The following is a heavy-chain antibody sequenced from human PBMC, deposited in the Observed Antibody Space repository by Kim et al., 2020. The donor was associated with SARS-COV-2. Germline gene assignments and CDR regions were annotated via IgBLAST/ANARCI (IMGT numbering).Heavy chain of an antibody. D-gene: IGHD6-19*01. CDR1: GFTFSSYS. CDR2: ISSSSSYI. V-gene: IGHV3-21*01. CDR3: ARDQAAVAGTGFVGGY. J-gene: IGHJ4*02. Sequence: GGSLRLSCAASGFTFSSYSMNWVRQAPGKGLEWVSSISSSSSYIYYADSVKGRFTISRDNAKNSLYLQMNSLRAEDTAVYYCARDQAAVAGTGFVGGYWGQGTLVTVSS.